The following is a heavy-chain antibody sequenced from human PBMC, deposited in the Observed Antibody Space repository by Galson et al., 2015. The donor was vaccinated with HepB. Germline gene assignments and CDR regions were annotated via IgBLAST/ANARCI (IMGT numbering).Heavy chain of an antibody. CDR1: GFTFSSYA. D-gene: IGHD4-17*01. J-gene: IGHJ4*02. CDR3: ARGGYGHYAFDY. CDR2: ISYDGSNK. V-gene: IGHV3-30*04. Sequence: SLRLSCAASGFTFSSYAMHWVRQAPGKGLEWVAVISYDGSNKYYADSVKGRFTISRDNSKNTLYLQMNSLRAEDTAVYYCARGGYGHYAFDYWGQGTLVTVSS.